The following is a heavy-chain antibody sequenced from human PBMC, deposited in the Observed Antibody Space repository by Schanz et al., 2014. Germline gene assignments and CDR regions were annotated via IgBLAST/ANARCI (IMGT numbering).Heavy chain of an antibody. CDR2: MNPNSGNP. CDR3: ARGRTFDY. J-gene: IGHJ4*02. V-gene: IGHV1-8*02. Sequence: QVLQVQSGSELKKPGTSVKVSCKASGYTFTTYGISWVRQAPGQGLEWLGWMNPNSGNPGFAQKFRGRVTMTRNTSMSTAYIELHILTSEDTAVYYCARGRTFDYWGQGTLVTVSS. CDR1: GYTFTTYG.